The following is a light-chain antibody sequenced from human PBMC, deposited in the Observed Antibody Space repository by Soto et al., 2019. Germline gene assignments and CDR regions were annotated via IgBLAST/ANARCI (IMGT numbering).Light chain of an antibody. V-gene: IGKV3D-15*01. Sequence: IVMTQSPATLSVSPGERATLSCRASQSVSSNLAWYQQKPGQAPRLLIYGASTRATGIPARFSGSGSGTEFTLPISSLQSGDFAVYYCQQYNNWPLTFGGANKVEIK. J-gene: IGKJ4*01. CDR3: QQYNNWPLT. CDR1: QSVSSN. CDR2: GAS.